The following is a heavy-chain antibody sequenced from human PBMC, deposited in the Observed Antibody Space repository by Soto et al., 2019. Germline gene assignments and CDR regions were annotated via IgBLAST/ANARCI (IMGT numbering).Heavy chain of an antibody. D-gene: IGHD2-15*01. CDR3: AGGQYYLDY. Sequence: QVQLVESGGGVVQSGTSLRLSCAASGFPFSSYGMHWVRQAPGKGLEWVAQISYDGSNKFYADSVKGLFTISRDNSKNTLYIQMSSLRAEDTAVYYCAGGQYYLDYCGQGTVVSVSS. J-gene: IGHJ4*02. CDR2: ISYDGSNK. V-gene: IGHV3-30*03. CDR1: GFPFSSYG.